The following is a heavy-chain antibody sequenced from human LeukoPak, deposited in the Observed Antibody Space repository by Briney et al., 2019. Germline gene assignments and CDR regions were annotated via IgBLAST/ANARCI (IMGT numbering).Heavy chain of an antibody. CDR3: ARPAYYYDSSGYTEYFQH. J-gene: IGHJ1*01. V-gene: IGHV1-2*02. CDR1: GCTFTGYY. D-gene: IGHD3-22*01. CDR2: INPNSGGT. Sequence: ASVKVSCKASGCTFTGYYMHWVRQAPGQGLEWMGWINPNSGGTNYAQKFQGRVTMTGDTSISTAYMELSRLRSDDTAVYYCARPAYYYDSSGYTEYFQHWGQGTLVTVSS.